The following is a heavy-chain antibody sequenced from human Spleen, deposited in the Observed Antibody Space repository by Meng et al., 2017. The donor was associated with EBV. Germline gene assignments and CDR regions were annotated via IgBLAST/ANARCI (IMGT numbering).Heavy chain of an antibody. Sequence: LPVQEAGPGLVRPSETLSVTCTVSRGSITSSSFYWGWVRQPPGKGLEWIGSLYYNGSTFYSLSLNRRVTISADTSRRQFSLKFNSVTPADTAVYFCARLEGDGTGSYFVTWGQGTLVTVSS. CDR1: RGSITSSSFY. CDR2: LYYNGST. CDR3: ARLEGDGTGSYFVT. J-gene: IGHJ5*02. D-gene: IGHD3-10*01. V-gene: IGHV4-39*01.